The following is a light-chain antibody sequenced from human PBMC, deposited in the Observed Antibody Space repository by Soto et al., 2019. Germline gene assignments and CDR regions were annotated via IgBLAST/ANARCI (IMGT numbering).Light chain of an antibody. CDR1: SSDVGAFNY. V-gene: IGLV2-8*01. Sequence: QSALTQPPSASGSPGQSVTISCTGTSSDVGAFNYVSWYQQHPGKALKLMIFEINKRPSGVPDRFSGSKSGNTASLTVSGLQAEDEADYYCSSYAGINIYVFGGGTKVTVL. CDR2: EIN. J-gene: IGLJ1*01. CDR3: SSYAGINIYV.